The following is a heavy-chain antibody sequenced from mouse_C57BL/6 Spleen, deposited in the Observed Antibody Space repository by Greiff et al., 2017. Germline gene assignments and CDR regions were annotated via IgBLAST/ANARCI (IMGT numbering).Heavy chain of an antibody. V-gene: IGHV1-15*01. CDR3: TRRKLLRPHWYFDV. Sequence: VQLQQSGAELVRPGASVTLSCKASGYTFTDYEMHWVKQTPVHGLEWIGAIDPETGGTAYNQKFKGKAILTADKSSSTAYMELRSLTSEDSAVYYCTRRKLLRPHWYFDVWGTGTTVTVSS. CDR2: IDPETGGT. D-gene: IGHD1-2*01. CDR1: GYTFTDYE. J-gene: IGHJ1*03.